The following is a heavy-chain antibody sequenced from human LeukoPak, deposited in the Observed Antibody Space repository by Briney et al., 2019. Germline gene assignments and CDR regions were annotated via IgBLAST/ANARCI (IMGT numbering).Heavy chain of an antibody. D-gene: IGHD2-2*01. V-gene: IGHV1-8*03. CDR1: GYTFTSYD. CDR3: ARGAGYCSSTSCSLGY. Sequence: ASVKVSCKASGYTFTSYDINWVRQATGQGLEWMGWMNPNSGNTGYAQKFQGRVTITRNTSISTVFMELSSLRSEDTAVYYCARGAGYCSSTSCSLGYWGQGTLVTVSS. J-gene: IGHJ4*02. CDR2: MNPNSGNT.